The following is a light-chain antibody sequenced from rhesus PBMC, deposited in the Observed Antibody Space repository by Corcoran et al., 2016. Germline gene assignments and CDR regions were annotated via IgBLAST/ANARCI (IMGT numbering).Light chain of an antibody. CDR3: SSYAGSNTVS. V-gene: IGLV2-32*02. CDR2: EVS. CDR1: SSDIGGYND. Sequence: QAALTQPRSVSGSPGQSVTISCTGTSSDIGGYNDVSWYQQHPGTAPKLMIYEVSTRPSGVSDRFSGYKSGTTASLTLSWPQAEDEADDYCSSYAGSNTVSFGTGTRLTAL. J-gene: IGLJ1*01.